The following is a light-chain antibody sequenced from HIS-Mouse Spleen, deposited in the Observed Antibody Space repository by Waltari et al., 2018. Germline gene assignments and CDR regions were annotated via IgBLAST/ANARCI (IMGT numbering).Light chain of an antibody. V-gene: IGKV1-8*01. CDR2: AAS. CDR1: QGISSY. J-gene: IGKJ4*01. Sequence: AIRMTQSPSSFSASTGDRVPITCRASQGISSYLAWYQQKPGKAPKLLIYAASTLQSGVPSRFSGSGSGTDFTLTISCLQSEDFATYYCQQYYSYPPTFGGGTKVEIK. CDR3: QQYYSYPPT.